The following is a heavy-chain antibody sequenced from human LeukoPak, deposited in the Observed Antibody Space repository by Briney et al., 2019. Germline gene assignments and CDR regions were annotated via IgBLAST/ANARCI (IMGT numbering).Heavy chain of an antibody. CDR1: GYTFTSYY. Sequence: SVKVSCKASGYTFTSYYMHWVRQAPGQGLEWMGGIIPIFGTANYAQKFQGRVTITTDESTSTAYMELSSLSSEDTAVYYCATTGYSSGQALGPFDYWGQGTLVTVPS. V-gene: IGHV1-69*05. J-gene: IGHJ4*02. CDR3: ATTGYSSGQALGPFDY. D-gene: IGHD6-19*01. CDR2: IIPIFGTA.